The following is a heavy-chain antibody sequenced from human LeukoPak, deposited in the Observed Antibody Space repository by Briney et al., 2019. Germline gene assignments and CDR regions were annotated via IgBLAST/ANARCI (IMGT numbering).Heavy chain of an antibody. CDR2: IRSKAYGGTT. Sequence: GGSLRLSCTASGFTFGDYAMSWVRQAPGKGLEWVGFIRSKAYGGTTEYAASVKGRFTISRDDSKSVAYLQMNSLRTEDTAVYYCTRYYDFWSGYGTFDYWGQGTLVTVSS. V-gene: IGHV3-49*04. CDR3: TRYYDFWSGYGTFDY. D-gene: IGHD3-3*01. CDR1: GFTFGDYA. J-gene: IGHJ4*02.